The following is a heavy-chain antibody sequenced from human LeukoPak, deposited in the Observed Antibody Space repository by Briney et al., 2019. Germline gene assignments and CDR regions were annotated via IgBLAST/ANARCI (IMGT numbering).Heavy chain of an antibody. CDR2: ISGSGGST. CDR1: GFTFSSYA. Sequence: PGGSLRLSCAASGFTFSSYAMSWVRQAPGKGLEWVSAISGSGGSTYYADSVKGRFTISRDSSKNTLYLQMNSLRAEDTAVYYCAKVGGIYGDYGVYYYGMDVWGQGTTVTVSS. CDR3: AKVGGIYGDYGVYYYGMDV. V-gene: IGHV3-23*01. D-gene: IGHD4-17*01. J-gene: IGHJ6*02.